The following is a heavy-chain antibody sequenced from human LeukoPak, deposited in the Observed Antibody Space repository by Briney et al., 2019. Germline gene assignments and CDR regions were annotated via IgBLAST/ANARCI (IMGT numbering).Heavy chain of an antibody. V-gene: IGHV1-2*02. J-gene: IGHJ6*03. CDR1: GYTFTGYY. CDR2: INPNSGGT. CDR3: AREIGEDTAMVHPPCYYYYMDV. Sequence: ASVKVSCKASGYTFTGYYMHWVRQAPGQGLEWMGWINPNSGGTNYAQKFQGKVTMTRDTSISTAYMELSRLRSDDTAVYYCAREIGEDTAMVHPPCYYYYMDVWGKGTTVTVSS. D-gene: IGHD5-18*01.